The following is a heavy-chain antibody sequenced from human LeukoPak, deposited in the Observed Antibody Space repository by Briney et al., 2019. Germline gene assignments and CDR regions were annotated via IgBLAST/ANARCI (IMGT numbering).Heavy chain of an antibody. D-gene: IGHD4-23*01. CDR3: ARGTDYGVNSYFDS. V-gene: IGHV4-59*01. J-gene: IGHJ4*02. Sequence: PSETLSLTRTVSGGSISRYSWSWVRQPPGKGLEWIAYIYYPGTISYNPSLRSRVTLSLDSSKSHFSLRLSSVTAADTAVYYCARGTDYGVNSYFDSWGQGTLVTVSS. CDR1: GGSISRYS. CDR2: IYYPGTI.